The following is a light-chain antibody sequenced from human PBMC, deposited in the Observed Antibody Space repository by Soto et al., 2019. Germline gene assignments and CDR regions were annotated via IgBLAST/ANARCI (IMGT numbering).Light chain of an antibody. CDR1: SSDVGGYNY. CDR2: DAS. V-gene: IGLV2-11*01. J-gene: IGLJ1*01. Sequence: QSALTQPRSVSGSPGQSVTISCTGTSSDVGGYNYVSWYQQHPGKAPKLMIYDASTRPSGVPDRVSGSQSGNTASLTISGLEAEDEADYYCCSYAGSYSYVFGTGTKLTVL. CDR3: CSYAGSYSYV.